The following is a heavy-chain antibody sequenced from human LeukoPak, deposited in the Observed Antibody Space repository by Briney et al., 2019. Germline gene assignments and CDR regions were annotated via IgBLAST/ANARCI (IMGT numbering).Heavy chain of an antibody. CDR1: GFSLSTSGMC. V-gene: IGHV2-70*11. Sequence: SGPTLVNPTQTLTLTCTFSGFSLSTSGMCVSWIRQPPGKALEWLARIDWDDDKYYSTSLKTRLTISKDTSKNQVVLTMTNMDPVDTATYYCARIGIAGATRFPGYFDYWGQGTLVTVSS. CDR3: ARIGIAGATRFPGYFDY. CDR2: IDWDDDK. D-gene: IGHD1-26*01. J-gene: IGHJ4*02.